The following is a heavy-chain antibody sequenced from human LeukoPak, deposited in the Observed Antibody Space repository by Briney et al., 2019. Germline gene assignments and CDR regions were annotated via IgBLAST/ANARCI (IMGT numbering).Heavy chain of an antibody. V-gene: IGHV4-34*01. CDR3: ARTRHFDY. J-gene: IGHJ4*02. CDR1: GGSISSYY. Sequence: SETLSLTCTVSGGSISSYYWSWVRQPPGKGLEWIGEINHSGSTNYNPSLKSRVTISVDTSKNQFSLKLSSVTAADTAVYCCARTRHFDYWGQGTLVTVSS. CDR2: INHSGST.